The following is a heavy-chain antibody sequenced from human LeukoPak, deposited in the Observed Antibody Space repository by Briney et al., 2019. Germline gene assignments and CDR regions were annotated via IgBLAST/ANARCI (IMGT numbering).Heavy chain of an antibody. V-gene: IGHV1-2*02. CDR3: ARDGPLKDCSYGYQAGSDP. Sequence: ASVTVSCKASGYTFTVYYMHWVRQAPGQGLEWMGWINPNSGGTNYAQKFQGRVTMTRDTSISTAYMELSRLRSDDTAVYYCARDGPLKDCSYGYQAGSDPWGQGTLVTVSS. CDR2: INPNSGGT. CDR1: GYTFTVYY. J-gene: IGHJ5*02. D-gene: IGHD5-18*01.